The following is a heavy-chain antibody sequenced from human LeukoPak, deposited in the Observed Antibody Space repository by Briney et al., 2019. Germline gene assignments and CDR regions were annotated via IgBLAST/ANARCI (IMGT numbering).Heavy chain of an antibody. D-gene: IGHD3-22*01. J-gene: IGHJ1*01. CDR2: IDASGST. Sequence: PSETLSLTCTVSGASISSYYWIWIRQPAGRGLEWVGRIDASGSTNYNPSLKSRVTMSVDTSKNQFSLKLSSVTAADTALYYCARHGLSRGFPPREGFRHWGQGTLVTVSS. CDR3: ARHGLSRGFPPREGFRH. CDR1: GASISSYY. V-gene: IGHV4-4*07.